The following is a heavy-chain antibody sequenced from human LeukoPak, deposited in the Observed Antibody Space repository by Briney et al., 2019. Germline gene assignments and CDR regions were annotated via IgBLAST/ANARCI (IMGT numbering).Heavy chain of an antibody. CDR1: GLNFRSYW. J-gene: IGHJ3*02. CDR2: IKQDGSEK. CDR3: ARIYDSSGYDDALDI. Sequence: PGGSLRLSCAASGLNFRSYWMSWVRQAPGKGLEWVAHIKQDGSEKYYVDSVKGRFSISRDNAKSSLYLQMNSLRTDDTAVYYCARIYDSSGYDDALDIWGQGTMVTVSS. V-gene: IGHV3-7*04. D-gene: IGHD3-22*01.